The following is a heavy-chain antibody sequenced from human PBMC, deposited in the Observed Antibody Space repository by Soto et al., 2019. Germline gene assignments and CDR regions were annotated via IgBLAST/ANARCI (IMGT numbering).Heavy chain of an antibody. CDR3: ARSVFP. V-gene: IGHV4-31*03. Sequence: QVQLQESGPGLVRPSQTLSLTCTVCGGSISRGSYYWNWLRQHPGKGLEWIGYIYYIGSTYYNPSLKSRVTISLDTSKNQFSLKLSSVTAADTAVYYCARSVFPWGQGTLVTVSS. CDR2: IYYIGST. CDR1: GGSISRGSYY. J-gene: IGHJ5*02.